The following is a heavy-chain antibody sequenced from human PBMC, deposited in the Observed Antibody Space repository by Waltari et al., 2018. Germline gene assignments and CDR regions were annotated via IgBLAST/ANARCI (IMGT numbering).Heavy chain of an antibody. Sequence: EVRFLESGGGLVQPGGSLRLSCEVSGFSFSSYATTWGRQVPGKGPMWVSSITADADSASYADSVKGRFTISRDNPKNILYLQMNSLGVEDTAVYFCVSFVASGTTRIDYWGQGTLVTVSS. CDR3: VSFVASGTTRIDY. CDR1: GFSFSSYA. D-gene: IGHD3-10*01. V-gene: IGHV3-23*01. J-gene: IGHJ4*02. CDR2: ITADADSA.